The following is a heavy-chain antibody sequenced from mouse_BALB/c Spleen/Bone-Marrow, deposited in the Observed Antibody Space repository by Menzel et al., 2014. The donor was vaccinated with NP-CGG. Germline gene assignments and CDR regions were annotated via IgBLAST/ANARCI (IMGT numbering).Heavy chain of an antibody. Sequence: QVQLQQSGSVLVRPGASVKLSCKASGYTFTSSWMHWAKQRPGQGLEWIGEIHPNSGNTNYNEKFKGKATLTVDTSSSTAYVDLSILTSEDSAVYYCAREKIYGNYLWYFDVWGAGTTVTVSS. D-gene: IGHD2-1*01. CDR2: IHPNSGNT. CDR1: GYTFTSSW. CDR3: AREKIYGNYLWYFDV. V-gene: IGHV1S130*01. J-gene: IGHJ1*01.